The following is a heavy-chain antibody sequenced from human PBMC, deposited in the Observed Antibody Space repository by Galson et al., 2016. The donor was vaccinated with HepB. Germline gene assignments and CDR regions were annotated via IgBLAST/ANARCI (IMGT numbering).Heavy chain of an antibody. CDR2: IYSDGRT. D-gene: IGHD2-15*01. CDR3: AGRLGYCRGGSCFGRY. Sequence: SLRLSCAVSGFTVSDNYMSWVRQAPGEGLEWVSLIYSDGRTYYAESAKGRFTISRDSTKNTVYLQMSSLRVEDSAVYYCAGRLGYCRGGSCFGRYWGQGTLVTVSA. CDR1: GFTVSDNY. J-gene: IGHJ4*02. V-gene: IGHV3-53*01.